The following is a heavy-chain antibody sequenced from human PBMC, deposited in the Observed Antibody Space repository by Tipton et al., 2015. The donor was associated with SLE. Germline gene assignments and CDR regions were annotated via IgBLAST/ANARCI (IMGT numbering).Heavy chain of an antibody. CDR3: ARDLAPGHIVVVKSYYYYGMDV. D-gene: IGHD2-21*01. J-gene: IGHJ6*02. Sequence: SLRLSCAASGFTFSSYWMSWVRQAPGKGLEWVANIKQDGSEKYYVDSVKGRFTISRDNAKNSLYLQMNSLRAKDTAVYYCARDLAPGHIVVVKSYYYYGMDVWGQGTTVTVSS. CDR2: IKQDGSEK. V-gene: IGHV3-7*01. CDR1: GFTFSSYW.